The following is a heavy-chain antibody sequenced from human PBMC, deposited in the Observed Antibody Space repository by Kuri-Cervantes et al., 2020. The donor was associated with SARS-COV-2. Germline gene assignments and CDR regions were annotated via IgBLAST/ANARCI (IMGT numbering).Heavy chain of an antibody. V-gene: IGHV3-53*01. J-gene: IGHJ4*02. CDR1: GFTFSSDY. Sequence: GESLKISCAASGFTFSSDYMSWVRQAPGLGLEWVSLIYRCGSTYYADSVKGRFTISRDNSKNKLYLHMNSLIAEDTAVYFCARGLTTTLIVVVEVGGADYWGQGTLVTVSS. CDR2: IYRCGST. D-gene: IGHD3-22*01. CDR3: ARGLTTTLIVVVEVGGADY.